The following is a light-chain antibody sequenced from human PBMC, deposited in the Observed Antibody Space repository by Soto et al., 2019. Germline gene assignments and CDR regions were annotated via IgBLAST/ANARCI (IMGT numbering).Light chain of an antibody. J-gene: IGKJ1*01. CDR2: AAS. V-gene: IGKV1-9*01. CDR1: QGISSY. Sequence: IPLTQPQPPLSAPVGARVTTTSRARQGISSYLAWYRQKPGKALNPLIYAASPLQSGVPSRFSGSGSGTDFTLTISSLQPEDFATYYCQQLRTFGQGTKVEIK. CDR3: QQLRT.